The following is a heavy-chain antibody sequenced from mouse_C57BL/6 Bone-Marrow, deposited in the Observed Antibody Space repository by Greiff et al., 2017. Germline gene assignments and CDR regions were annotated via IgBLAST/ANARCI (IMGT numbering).Heavy chain of an antibody. CDR1: GFSLTSYA. V-gene: IGHV2-9-1*01. D-gene: IGHD1-1*01. Sequence: VHLVESGPGLVAPSQSLSITCTVSGFSLTSYALSWVRQPPGKGLEWLGVIWTGGGTSYNSALKSRLSISKDNSKSQVFLKMNSLQTDDTARYYCARKGYYGSSYDADAMDYWGQGTSVTVSS. CDR3: ARKGYYGSSYDADAMDY. CDR2: IWTGGGT. J-gene: IGHJ4*01.